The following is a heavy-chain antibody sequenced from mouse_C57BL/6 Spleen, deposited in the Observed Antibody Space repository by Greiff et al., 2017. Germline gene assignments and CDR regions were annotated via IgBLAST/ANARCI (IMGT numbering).Heavy chain of an antibody. CDR3: ARGDYYGSSPYWYFDV. V-gene: IGHV1-9*01. Sequence: QVQLQQSGAELMKPGASVKLSCKATGYTFTGYWIEWVKQRPGHGLEWIGEILPGSGSTNYNEKFKGKATFTAYTSSNTAYMQLSSLTTEDSAIYYCARGDYYGSSPYWYFDVWGTGTTVTVSS. CDR2: ILPGSGST. CDR1: GYTFTGYW. J-gene: IGHJ1*03. D-gene: IGHD1-1*01.